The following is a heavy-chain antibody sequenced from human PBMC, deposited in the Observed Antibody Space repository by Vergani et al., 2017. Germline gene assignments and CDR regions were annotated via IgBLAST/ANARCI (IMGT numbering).Heavy chain of an antibody. CDR2: ISYDGSNK. J-gene: IGHJ4*02. D-gene: IGHD6-13*01. V-gene: IGHV3-30-3*01. Sequence: QVQLVESGGGVVQPGRSLRLSCAASGFTFSSYAMHWVRQAPGKGLEWVAVISYDGSNKYYVDSVKGRFTISRDNSKNTLYLQMNSLRAEDTAVYYCARDPRGDRGGSSWYFDYWGQGTLVTVSS. CDR3: ARDPRGDRGGSSWYFDY. CDR1: GFTFSSYA.